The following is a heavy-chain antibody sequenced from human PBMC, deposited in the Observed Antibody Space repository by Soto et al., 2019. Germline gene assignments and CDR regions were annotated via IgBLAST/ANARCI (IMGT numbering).Heavy chain of an antibody. CDR3: ARRKGAAIYHGGAAYYHGMDV. CDR2: IIPIFGTA. V-gene: IGHV1-69*13. D-gene: IGHD2-2*02. Sequence: QVQLVQSGAEVKKPGASVKVSCKASGYTFTSYSISWVRQAPGQGLEWMGWIIPIFGTANYAQKFKGRVTITADDSRRTAYMELRGLRSEDTAVYYCARRKGAAIYHGGAAYYHGMDVWGQGHTVTVSS. CDR1: GYTFTSYS. J-gene: IGHJ6*02.